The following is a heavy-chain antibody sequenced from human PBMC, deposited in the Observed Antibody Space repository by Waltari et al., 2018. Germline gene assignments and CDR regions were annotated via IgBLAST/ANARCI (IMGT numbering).Heavy chain of an antibody. CDR3: TRDKVISFYYYYGMDV. CDR1: GFTFGDYA. CDR2: IRSKAYGGTT. Sequence: EVQLVESGGGLVQPGRSLRLSCTASGFTFGDYAMSWFRQAPGKGLEWVGFIRSKAYGGTTEYAASVKGRFTISRDDSKSIAYLQMNSLKTEDTAVYYCTRDKVISFYYYYGMDVWGQGTTVTVSS. V-gene: IGHV3-49*03. D-gene: IGHD3-16*02. J-gene: IGHJ6*02.